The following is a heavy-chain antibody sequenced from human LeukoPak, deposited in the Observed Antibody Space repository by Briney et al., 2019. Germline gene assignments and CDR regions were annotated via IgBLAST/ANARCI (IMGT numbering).Heavy chain of an antibody. J-gene: IGHJ4*02. V-gene: IGHV3-15*01. CDR1: GFTFSNAW. D-gene: IGHD6-19*01. CDR2: IKSDTDGGTT. CDR3: TSDSLLIAVAGLDY. Sequence: PGGSLRLSCASSGFTFSNAWMTWVRQAPGKGLEWVGRIKSDTDGGTTDYAAPVKGRFTISRDDSKNTLYLQMNSLKTEDTAVYYCTSDSLLIAVAGLDYWGQGILVTVSS.